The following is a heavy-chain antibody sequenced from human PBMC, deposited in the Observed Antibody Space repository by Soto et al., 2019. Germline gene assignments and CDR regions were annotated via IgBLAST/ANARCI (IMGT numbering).Heavy chain of an antibody. CDR2: VLYSGHT. Sequence: QVQLQESGPGLVRPSETLSLTCTVSGASIGGSITDHYWGWIRQSPGKGLEWIGYVLYSGHTNYNPSPKSRVTISVERSMNQFSLRLHSVTAADTAVYYCARERYFDTRVLSSYYFDSWGQGALVTVSS. CDR3: ARERYFDTRVLSSYYFDS. CDR1: GASIGGSITDHY. D-gene: IGHD3-22*01. V-gene: IGHV4-59*11. J-gene: IGHJ4*02.